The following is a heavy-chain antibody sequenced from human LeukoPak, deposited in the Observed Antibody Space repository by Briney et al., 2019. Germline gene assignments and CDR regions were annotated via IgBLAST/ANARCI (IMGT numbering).Heavy chain of an antibody. CDR2: INTNTGNP. J-gene: IGHJ4*02. V-gene: IGHV7-4-1*02. CDR3: ARDSSGYTYGIDY. Sequence: ASVKVSCKASGYTFTSYYMHWVRQAPGQGLEWTGWINTNTGNPTYAQGFTGRFVFSVDTSVSTAYLQISSLKAEDTAVYYCARDSSGYTYGIDYWGQGTLVTVSS. CDR1: GYTFTSYY. D-gene: IGHD5-18*01.